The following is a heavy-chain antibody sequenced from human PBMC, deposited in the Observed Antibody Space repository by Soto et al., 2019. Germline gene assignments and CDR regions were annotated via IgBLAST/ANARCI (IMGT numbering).Heavy chain of an antibody. CDR1: GYTFTSYG. CDR3: AREPNYFDY. J-gene: IGHJ4*02. Sequence: ASVKVSCQASGYTFTSYGISWVRQAPGQGLEWMGWISAHNGNKKYAQKLQGRVTMTTDTSTSTAYMELRSLRSDDTAVYYCAREPNYFDYWGQGTLVTVSS. V-gene: IGHV1-18*01. CDR2: ISAHNGNK.